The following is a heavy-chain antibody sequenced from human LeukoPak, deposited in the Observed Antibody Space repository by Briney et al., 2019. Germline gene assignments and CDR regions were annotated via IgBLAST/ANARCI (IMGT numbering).Heavy chain of an antibody. CDR2: ISFDGTNK. CDR1: GLTFSHYA. D-gene: IGHD3-22*01. CDR3: AKGGYYERPWYFDY. V-gene: IGHV3-30*18. Sequence: GGSLRLSCAASGLTFSHYAMHWVRQAPGKGLEWVTVISFDGTNKFYADSVKGRFTISRDNSKNALYLQMNSLRAEDTAVYYCAKGGYYERPWYFDYWGQGTLVTVSS. J-gene: IGHJ4*02.